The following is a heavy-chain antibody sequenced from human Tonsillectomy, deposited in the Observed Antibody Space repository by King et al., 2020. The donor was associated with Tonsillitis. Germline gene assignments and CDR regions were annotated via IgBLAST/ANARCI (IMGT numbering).Heavy chain of an antibody. J-gene: IGHJ4*02. Sequence: VQLVESGGGVVQPGRSLRLSCAASGFTFSNYAMHWVRQAPGKELEWVAFISYDGSNKFYADSVKGRFTISRDNSKNTLNLQMNSLRAEDTAVFYCAREAGGAYSNFWSGCNFDYWGQGTLVTVSS. V-gene: IGHV3-30-3*01. D-gene: IGHD3-3*01. CDR1: GFTFSNYA. CDR3: AREAGGAYSNFWSGCNFDY. CDR2: ISYDGSNK.